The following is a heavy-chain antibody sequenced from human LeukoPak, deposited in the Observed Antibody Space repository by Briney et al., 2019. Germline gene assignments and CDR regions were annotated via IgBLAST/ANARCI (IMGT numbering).Heavy chain of an antibody. D-gene: IGHD3-16*01. CDR2: INHSGST. J-gene: IGHJ6*03. CDR1: GYSISSSYY. Sequence: KTSETLSLTCTVSGYSISSSYYWSWIRQPPGKGLEWIGEINHSGSTNYNPSLKSRVTISVDTSKNQFSLKLSSVTAADTAVYYCARGRGNYYYYYYMDVWGKGTTVTVSS. V-gene: IGHV4-38-2*02. CDR3: ARGRGNYYYYYYMDV.